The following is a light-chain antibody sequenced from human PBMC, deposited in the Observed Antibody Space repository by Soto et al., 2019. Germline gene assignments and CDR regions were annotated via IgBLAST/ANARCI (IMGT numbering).Light chain of an antibody. Sequence: DIQLTQSPSFLSASVGARVTLTCRASQGISSFLAWYQQKLGKAPKLLIYAASTLQSGVPSRFSGSGSGTEFTLTIASLQPDDFATYYCQQYETFSGTFGPGTKVDIK. CDR1: QGISSF. CDR3: QQYETFSGT. J-gene: IGKJ1*01. CDR2: AAS. V-gene: IGKV1-9*01.